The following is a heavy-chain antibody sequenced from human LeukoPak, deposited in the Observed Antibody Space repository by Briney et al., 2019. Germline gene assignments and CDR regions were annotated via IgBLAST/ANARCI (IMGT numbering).Heavy chain of an antibody. V-gene: IGHV4-59*11. CDR2: IYYSGST. D-gene: IGHD3-10*01. CDR3: ARPGGYYGSGRRFDY. CDR1: GGSIISHY. Sequence: KPSETLSLTCTVSGGSIISHYWSWIRQPPGKGLEWIGYIYYSGSTNYNPSLKSRVTISVDTSKNQFSLKLSSVTAADTAVYYCARPGGYYGSGRRFDYWGQGTLVTVSS. J-gene: IGHJ4*02.